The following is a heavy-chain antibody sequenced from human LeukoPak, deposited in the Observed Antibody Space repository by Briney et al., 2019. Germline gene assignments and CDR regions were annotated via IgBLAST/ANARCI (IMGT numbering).Heavy chain of an antibody. CDR1: GGSISSSY. CDR3: ARADDSSGSFDY. J-gene: IGHJ4*02. Sequence: SETLSLTCSVSGGSISSSYLNWIRQSPGKGLEWIGYIYYSGNTFYNPSLKSRVTISVDTSNNQFFLKLTSVTAADTAVYYCARADDSSGSFDYWGQGALVTVSS. V-gene: IGHV4-59*01. CDR2: IYYSGNT. D-gene: IGHD3-22*01.